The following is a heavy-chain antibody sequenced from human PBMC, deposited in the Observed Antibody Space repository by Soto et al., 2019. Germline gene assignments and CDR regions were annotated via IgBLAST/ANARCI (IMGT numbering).Heavy chain of an antibody. V-gene: IGHV1-18*01. CDR1: GYTFTSYG. CDR2: ISAYNGNT. CDR3: ARDDTTSSTVYGHIYYYYGKDF. J-gene: IGHJ6*02. Sequence: ASVKVSCKASGYTFTSYGISWVRQAPGQGLEWMGWISAYNGNTNYAQKLQGRVTMTTDTSTSTAYMELRSLRSDDTAVYYCARDDTTSSTVYGHIYYYYGKDFWSQGTTVTGSS. D-gene: IGHD2-2*01.